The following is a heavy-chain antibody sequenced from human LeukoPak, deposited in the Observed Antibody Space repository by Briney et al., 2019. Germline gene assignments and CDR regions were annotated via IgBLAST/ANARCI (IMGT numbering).Heavy chain of an antibody. Sequence: GESLKISCKGSGYSFSDYWIGWVRQMPGKGLDWMGIIYPGDSDTRYSPSFQGQVTISADKSISTAYLQWSSLKASDTAMYYCARRVAAAGRCFDYWGQGTLVTVSS. J-gene: IGHJ4*02. CDR3: ARRVAAAGRCFDY. CDR2: IYPGDSDT. CDR1: GYSFSDYW. D-gene: IGHD6-13*01. V-gene: IGHV5-51*01.